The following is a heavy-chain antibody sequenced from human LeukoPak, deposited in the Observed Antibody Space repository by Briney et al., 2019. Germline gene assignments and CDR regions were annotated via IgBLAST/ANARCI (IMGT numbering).Heavy chain of an antibody. J-gene: IGHJ4*02. CDR2: ISVSGGST. D-gene: IGHD3-22*01. CDR1: GFTFNNYA. Sequence: PGGSLRLSCAASGFTFNNYAMNWVRQAPGKGLEWISGISVSGGSTYYADYVKGRFTNSRGNSKNTLYLQMNRLSDEDTGVYFCAKDPLYYYDSSGYRYFDYWAQGTLVTVSS. V-gene: IGHV3-23*01. CDR3: AKDPLYYYDSSGYRYFDY.